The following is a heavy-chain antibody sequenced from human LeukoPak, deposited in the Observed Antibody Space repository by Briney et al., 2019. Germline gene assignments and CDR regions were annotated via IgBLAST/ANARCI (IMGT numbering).Heavy chain of an antibody. D-gene: IGHD3-10*01. CDR1: GYTFTSYD. CDR3: ARAPYYYGVYYFDY. Sequence: ASVKVSCKASGYTFTSYDINWVRQATGQGLEWMGWMNPNSGNTGYAQKFQGRVTMTRNTSISTAHMELSSLRSEDTAVYYCARAPYYYGVYYFDYWGQGTLVTVSS. V-gene: IGHV1-8*01. CDR2: MNPNSGNT. J-gene: IGHJ4*02.